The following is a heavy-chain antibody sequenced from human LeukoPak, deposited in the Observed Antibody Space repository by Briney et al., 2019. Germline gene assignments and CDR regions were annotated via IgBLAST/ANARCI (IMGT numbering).Heavy chain of an antibody. CDR1: GGTLSSYV. CDR3: ARGVPSGAQYYFDY. CDR2: IIPIFGTA. V-gene: IGHV1-69*01. Sequence: SVKVSCKTSGGTLSSYVISWVRQAPGQGLEWMGGIIPIFGTANYAQTFQGRVTITADESTSTAYMELSSLRSEDTAVYYCARGVPSGAQYYFDYWGQGTLVTVSS. D-gene: IGHD3-10*01. J-gene: IGHJ4*02.